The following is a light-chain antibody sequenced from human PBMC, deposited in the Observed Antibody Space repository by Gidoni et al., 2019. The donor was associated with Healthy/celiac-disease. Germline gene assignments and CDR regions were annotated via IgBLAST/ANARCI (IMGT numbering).Light chain of an antibody. CDR2: AAS. CDR3: QQLNSYLPLT. Sequence: DIQLTQSTSFLSASVGDRVTITCWASQGISSYLAWYQQKPGKAPKLLIYAASTLQSGVPSRFSGSGSGTEFTLTISSLQPEDFATYYCQQLNSYLPLTFGGGTKVEIK. CDR1: QGISSY. J-gene: IGKJ4*01. V-gene: IGKV1-9*01.